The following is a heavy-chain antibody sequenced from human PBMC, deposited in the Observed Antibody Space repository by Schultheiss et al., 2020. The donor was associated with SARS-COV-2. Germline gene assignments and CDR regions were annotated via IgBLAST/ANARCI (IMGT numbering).Heavy chain of an antibody. CDR1: GFTFSSYG. CDR2: INSDGSST. CDR3: ASLSARPDKSYYALDV. J-gene: IGHJ6*02. Sequence: GESLKISCAASGFTFSSYGMHWVRQAPGKGLVWVSRINSDGSSTSYADSVKGRFTISRENAKNSLYLQMNSLRADDTAVYSCASLSARPDKSYYALDVWGQGTTVTVSS. D-gene: IGHD6-6*01. V-gene: IGHV3-74*01.